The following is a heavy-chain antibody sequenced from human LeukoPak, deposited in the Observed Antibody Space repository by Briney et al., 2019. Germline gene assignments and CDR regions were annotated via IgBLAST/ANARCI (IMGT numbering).Heavy chain of an antibody. V-gene: IGHV3-74*01. CDR3: ARDNNWNYPDY. J-gene: IGHJ4*02. CDR2: ISSDGSST. CDR1: GFTSSSYW. D-gene: IGHD1-7*01. Sequence: QPGGSLRLSCAASGFTSSSYWMHWVRQVPGKGLVWVSRISSDGSSTRYADSVKGRFTISRDNAKNTLFLQMNSLRAEDTALYYCARDNNWNYPDYWGQGTLVTVSS.